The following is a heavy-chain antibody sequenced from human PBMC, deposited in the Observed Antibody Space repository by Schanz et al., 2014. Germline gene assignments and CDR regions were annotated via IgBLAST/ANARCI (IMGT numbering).Heavy chain of an antibody. CDR1: GYTFTSYG. D-gene: IGHD5-18*01. V-gene: IGHV1-18*01. J-gene: IGHJ3*02. Sequence: QVDLIQTGAEVGKPGASVKVSCKASGYTFTSYGISWVRQAPGQGLEWMGWITAYNGDTNYALKLQGRVTMTTDTSTGTAYMELRSLRSDDTALYYCTRGGYSYALSAFDIWGQGTMVTVSS. CDR3: TRGGYSYALSAFDI. CDR2: ITAYNGDT.